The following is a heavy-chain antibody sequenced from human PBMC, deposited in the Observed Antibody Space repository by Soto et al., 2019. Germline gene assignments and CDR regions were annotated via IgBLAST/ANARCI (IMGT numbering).Heavy chain of an antibody. CDR1: GYTFTSYG. V-gene: IGHV1-18*04. Sequence: ASVKVSCKASGYTFTSYGISWVRQAPGQGLEWMGWISAYNGNTNYAQKLQGRVTMTTDTSTSTAYMELRSLRSDDTAAYYCARVGLRYFDWLSYGMDVWGQGTTVTVSS. J-gene: IGHJ6*02. D-gene: IGHD3-9*01. CDR3: ARVGLRYFDWLSYGMDV. CDR2: ISAYNGNT.